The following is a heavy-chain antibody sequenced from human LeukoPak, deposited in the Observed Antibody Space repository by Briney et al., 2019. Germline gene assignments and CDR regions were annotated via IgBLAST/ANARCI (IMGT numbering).Heavy chain of an antibody. Sequence: ASVKVSCEASGYSLSGYYIHWVRQAPGQGLEWMGCISPNSDDTKYAQKFRGRVTLTRDTSISTAYMDLSSLRSDDTAVYYCAREVRTYSSGWTLYLDYWGQGTLVTVSS. CDR1: GYSLSGYY. V-gene: IGHV1-2*02. J-gene: IGHJ4*02. CDR3: AREVRTYSSGWTLYLDY. CDR2: ISPNSDDT. D-gene: IGHD6-19*01.